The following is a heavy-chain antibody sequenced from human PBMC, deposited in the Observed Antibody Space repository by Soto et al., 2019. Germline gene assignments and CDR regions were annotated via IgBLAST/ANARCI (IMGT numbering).Heavy chain of an antibody. Sequence: SLRLSCAASGFTFSSYAMHWVRQAPGKGLEWVAVISYDGSNKYYADSVKGRFTISRDNSKNTLYLQMNSLRAEDTAVYYCAKDPAYYDFWSGYLQVSHFDYWGQGTLVTVSS. CDR1: GFTFSSYA. CDR3: AKDPAYYDFWSGYLQVSHFDY. CDR2: ISYDGSNK. V-gene: IGHV3-30-3*01. J-gene: IGHJ4*02. D-gene: IGHD3-3*01.